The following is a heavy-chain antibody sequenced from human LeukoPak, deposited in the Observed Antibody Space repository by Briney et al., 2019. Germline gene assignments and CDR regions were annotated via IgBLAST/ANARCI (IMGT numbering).Heavy chain of an antibody. CDR1: GGTFSSYA. V-gene: IGHV1-69*04. CDR2: IIPILGIA. Sequence: ASVKVSCKASGGTFSSYAISWVRQAPGQGLEWMGRIIPILGIANYAQKFQGRVTITADKSTSTAYMELSSLRSEDTAVYYCARDPETYCTNGVCYSSDTSRYFDYWGRGTLVTVSS. D-gene: IGHD2-8*01. CDR3: ARDPETYCTNGVCYSSDTSRYFDY. J-gene: IGHJ4*02.